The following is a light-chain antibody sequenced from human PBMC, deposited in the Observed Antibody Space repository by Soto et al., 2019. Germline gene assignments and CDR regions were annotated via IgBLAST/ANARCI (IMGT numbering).Light chain of an antibody. CDR1: SSDVGGYNY. CDR2: EVR. Sequence: QSALTQPASVSGSPGQSITISCTGTSSDVGGYNYVSWYQQHPGKAPKLMTYEVRNRPSGVSNRFSGSKSGNTASLTISGLQAEDEADYYCSSYISSSTLLYVFGTGTKLTVL. V-gene: IGLV2-14*01. J-gene: IGLJ1*01. CDR3: SSYISSSTLLYV.